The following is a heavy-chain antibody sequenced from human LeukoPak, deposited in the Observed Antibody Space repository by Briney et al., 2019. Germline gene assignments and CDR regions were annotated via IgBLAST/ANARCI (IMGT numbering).Heavy chain of an antibody. V-gene: IGHV3-30-3*01. Sequence: PGGSLRLSCAASGFTFSNSPMHWVRQAPGKGLEWVAFISFDGSNEYYADSVKGRFTISRDNSKNTLYLQMNSLRAEDTAVYYCARGGYYDSSGYPYYFDYWGQGTLVTVSS. D-gene: IGHD3-22*01. CDR3: ARGGYYDSSGYPYYFDY. J-gene: IGHJ4*02. CDR1: GFTFSNSP. CDR2: ISFDGSNE.